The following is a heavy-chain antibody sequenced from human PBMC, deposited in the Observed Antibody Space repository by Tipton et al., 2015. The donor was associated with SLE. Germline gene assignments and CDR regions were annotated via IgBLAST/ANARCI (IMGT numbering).Heavy chain of an antibody. CDR1: GDSVRTNY. V-gene: IGHV4-4*07. D-gene: IGHD3-3*01. J-gene: IGHJ4*02. Sequence: TLSLTCSVSGDSVRTNYWNWIRQPAGKGLEWIGRMYGTGETSYNPSLESRLTISADTSQNQIFLEPNSVTAADTAVYYCARIRPGHGDPFDFWGQGILVTVSS. CDR2: MYGTGET. CDR3: ARIRPGHGDPFDF.